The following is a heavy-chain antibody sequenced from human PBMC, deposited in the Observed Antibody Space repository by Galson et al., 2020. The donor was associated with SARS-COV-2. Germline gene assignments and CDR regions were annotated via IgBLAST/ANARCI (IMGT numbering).Heavy chain of an antibody. J-gene: IGHJ4*02. CDR1: GGSISDYY. CDR2: IYHTGST. Sequence: ASETLSLTCTVSGGSISDYYWTWIRQTPGMGLEYIGYIYHTGSTNYSPSLQSRVTISVDTSKNQFSLKLNSLTAADTAVYYCARLSSSWYEGLDCWGQGTLVTVSS. CDR3: ARLSSSWYEGLDC. D-gene: IGHD3-22*01. V-gene: IGHV4-59*01.